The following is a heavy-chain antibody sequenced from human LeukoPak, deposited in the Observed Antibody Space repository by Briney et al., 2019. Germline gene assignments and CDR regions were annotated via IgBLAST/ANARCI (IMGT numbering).Heavy chain of an antibody. CDR2: FDPEDGET. V-gene: IGHV1-24*01. CDR3: ATDDSSGYLDF. Sequence: AASVKVSCKVSGYTLTELSMHWVRQAPGKGLEWMGGFDPEDGETIYAQKFQGRVTMTEDTSTDTAYMELSSLRSDDTAVYYCATDDSSGYLDFWGQGTLVTVSS. J-gene: IGHJ4*02. CDR1: GYTLTELS. D-gene: IGHD3-22*01.